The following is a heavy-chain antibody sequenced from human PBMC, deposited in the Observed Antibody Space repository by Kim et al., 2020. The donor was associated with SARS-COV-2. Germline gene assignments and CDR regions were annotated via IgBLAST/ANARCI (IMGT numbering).Heavy chain of an antibody. CDR3: AKVVSGGYVWSDAFDI. CDR2: ICGSGGTT. D-gene: IGHD1-26*01. Sequence: GGSLRLSCATSGFTFSSFAMNWFRQAPGKGLEWVSVICGSGGTTYYAESVKDRFTISRDNSKNMVFLQMRILRVEDTAVYYCAKVVSGGYVWSDAFDIWG. CDR1: GFTFSSFA. J-gene: IGHJ3*02. V-gene: IGHV3-23*01.